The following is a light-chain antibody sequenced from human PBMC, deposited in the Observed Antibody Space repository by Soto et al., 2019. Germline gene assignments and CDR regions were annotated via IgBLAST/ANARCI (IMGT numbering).Light chain of an antibody. J-gene: IGKJ4*01. CDR3: QQRSNWPSLT. CDR1: QSVGSY. V-gene: IGKV3-11*01. Sequence: EIVMTQSPATLSVSPGETATLSCRASQSVGSYLAWYQHKPGQAPRLLISDASNRATGIPARFSGSGSETDFTLTISSLEPEDSAVYYCQQRSNWPSLTFGGGTKVDIK. CDR2: DAS.